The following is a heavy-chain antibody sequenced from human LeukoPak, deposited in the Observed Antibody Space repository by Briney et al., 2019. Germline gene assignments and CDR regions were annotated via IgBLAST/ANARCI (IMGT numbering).Heavy chain of an antibody. Sequence: GGSLRLSCAASGFTFSSYSMNWVRQAPGKGLEWVAAISSTGRYMYYADSVKGRFTISRDNANNSVYLQMDSLRAEDTAVYYCAKDVRSGYFDSWGQGTLVTVSS. CDR3: AKDVRSGYFDS. V-gene: IGHV3-21*01. CDR1: GFTFSSYS. CDR2: ISSTGRYM. J-gene: IGHJ4*03.